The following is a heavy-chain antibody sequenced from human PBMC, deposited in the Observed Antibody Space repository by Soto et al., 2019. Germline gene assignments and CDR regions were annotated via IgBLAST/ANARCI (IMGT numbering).Heavy chain of an antibody. CDR2: INHSGST. CDR3: AWGGGDVVVPSARAPSEYYYGMDV. CDR1: GGSFSGYY. V-gene: IGHV4-34*01. Sequence: SETLSLTCAVYGGSFSGYYWSWIRQPPGKGLEWIGEINHSGSTNYNPSLMNHVTISVDTSKTQFSLKLSSVTAADTAAYYCAWGGGDVVVPSARAPSEYYYGMDVWGQGTTVTVSS. D-gene: IGHD2-2*01. J-gene: IGHJ6*02.